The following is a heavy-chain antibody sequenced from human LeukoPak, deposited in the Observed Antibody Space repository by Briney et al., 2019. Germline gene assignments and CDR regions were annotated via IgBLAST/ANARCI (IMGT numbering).Heavy chain of an antibody. CDR1: GYTFTSYG. Sequence: ASVTVSCKASGYTFTSYGISWVRQAPGQGLEWMGWISAYNGNTNYAQKLQGRVTMTTDTSTSTAYMELRSLRSDDTAVYYCARALDYYDSSGYVDYWGQGTLVTVSS. V-gene: IGHV1-18*01. CDR2: ISAYNGNT. CDR3: ARALDYYDSSGYVDY. D-gene: IGHD3-22*01. J-gene: IGHJ4*02.